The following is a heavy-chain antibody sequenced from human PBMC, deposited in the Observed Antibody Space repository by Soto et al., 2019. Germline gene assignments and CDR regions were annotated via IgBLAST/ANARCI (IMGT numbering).Heavy chain of an antibody. V-gene: IGHV3-23*01. Sequence: EVQLLESGGGLVQPGGSLRLSCAASGFTFSSYAMSWVRQAPGKGLEWVSAISGSGGSTYYADSVKGRFTISRDNSKNTLYLQMNSLRAEDTAVYYFSKDRGEYGSGRYHWFAPWGEGTLVIVSS. CDR2: ISGSGGST. J-gene: IGHJ5*02. D-gene: IGHD3-10*01. CDR3: SKDRGEYGSGRYHWFAP. CDR1: GFTFSSYA.